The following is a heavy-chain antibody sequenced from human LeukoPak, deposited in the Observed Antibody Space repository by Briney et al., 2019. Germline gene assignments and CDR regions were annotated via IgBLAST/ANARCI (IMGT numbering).Heavy chain of an antibody. V-gene: IGHV4-59*12. CDR1: SASISSNY. CDR2: IHYTGTT. Sequence: SETLSLTCTVSSASISSNYWTWIRQPPGKGLEWIGYIHYTGTTNYNPSLKSRVTISVDTSKTQFSLKLSSVTAADTAVYYCARDGCSGGSCYSGWFDPWGQGTLVTVSS. D-gene: IGHD2-15*01. J-gene: IGHJ5*02. CDR3: ARDGCSGGSCYSGWFDP.